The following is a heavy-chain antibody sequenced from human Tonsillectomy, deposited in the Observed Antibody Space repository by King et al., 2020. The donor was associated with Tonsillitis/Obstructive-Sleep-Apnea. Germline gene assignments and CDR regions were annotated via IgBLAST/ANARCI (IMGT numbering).Heavy chain of an antibody. J-gene: IGHJ3*02. CDR1: GGSISSYY. D-gene: IGHD2-2*01. V-gene: IGHV4-59*08. Sequence: VQLQESGPGLVKPSETLSLPCTVSGGSISSYYWSWIRQPPGKGLEWIGYIYYSGSTNYNPSLKSPVTISVDTTKNQFSLKLSSVTAADTAVYYCARHECGSNSSYLVRAFDIWGQGTMVTVSS. CDR2: IYYSGST. CDR3: ARHECGSNSSYLVRAFDI.